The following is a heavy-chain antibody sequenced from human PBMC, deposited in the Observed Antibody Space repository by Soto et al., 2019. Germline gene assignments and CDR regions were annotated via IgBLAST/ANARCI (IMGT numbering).Heavy chain of an antibody. D-gene: IGHD1-20*01. CDR3: ARDIIGRWFDP. J-gene: IGHJ5*02. CDR2: IYYSGST. V-gene: IGHV4-30-4*01. Sequence: TSETLSLTCTVSGGSISSGDYYWSWIRQPPGKGLEWIGYIYYSGSTYYNPSLKSRVTISVDTSKNQFSLKLSSVTAADTAVYYCARDIIGRWFDPWGQGTLVTVSS. CDR1: GGSISSGDYY.